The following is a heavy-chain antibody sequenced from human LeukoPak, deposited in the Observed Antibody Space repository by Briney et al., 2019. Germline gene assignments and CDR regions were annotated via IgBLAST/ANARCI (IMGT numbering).Heavy chain of an antibody. D-gene: IGHD3-9*01. CDR1: GYTFNNYG. V-gene: IGHV1-18*01. J-gene: IGHJ5*02. Sequence: ASVRVSCKASGYTFNNYGISWVRQAPGQGPEWMGWVTSYNGDTNYAQKFQGRVTMSTDTSTSTAYMELRSLRFDDTAIYYCAKDWHILTGPNCSDPWGQGTLVTVSS. CDR2: VTSYNGDT. CDR3: AKDWHILTGPNCSDP.